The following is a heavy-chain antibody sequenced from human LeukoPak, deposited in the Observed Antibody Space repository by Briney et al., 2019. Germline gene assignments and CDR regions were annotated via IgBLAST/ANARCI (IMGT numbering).Heavy chain of an antibody. Sequence: PGRSLRLSCAASGFTFSSYAMHWVRQAPGKGLEWVAVISYDGSNKYYADSVKGRFTISRDNSKNTLYLQMNSLRAEDTAVYYCARDGRMVGATSMDYWGQGTLVTVSS. CDR2: ISYDGSNK. CDR3: ARDGRMVGATSMDY. D-gene: IGHD1-26*01. V-gene: IGHV3-30-3*01. J-gene: IGHJ4*02. CDR1: GFTFSSYA.